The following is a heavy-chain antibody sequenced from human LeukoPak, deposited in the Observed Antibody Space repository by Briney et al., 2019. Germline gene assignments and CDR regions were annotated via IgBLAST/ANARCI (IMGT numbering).Heavy chain of an antibody. CDR1: GYTFTGYY. J-gene: IGHJ3*02. CDR3: ASKVTGDDAFDI. Sequence: SVKVSCKASGYTFTGYYMHWVRQAPGQGLEWMGGIIPIFGTANYAQKFQGRVTITADESTSTAYMELSSLRSEDTAVYYCASKVTGDDAFDIWGQGTMVTVSS. D-gene: IGHD1-20*01. V-gene: IGHV1-69*13. CDR2: IIPIFGTA.